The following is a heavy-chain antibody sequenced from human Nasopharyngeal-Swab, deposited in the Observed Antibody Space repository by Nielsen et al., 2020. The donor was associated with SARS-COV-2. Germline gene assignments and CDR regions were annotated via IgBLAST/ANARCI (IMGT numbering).Heavy chain of an antibody. Sequence: ASVKASCKASGYTFTSYDINWVRQATGQGLEWMGWMNPNSGNTGYAQKFQGRVTMTRNTSISTAYMELSSLRSEDTAVYYCARGIRRPLEWLMTPDYYGMDVWGQGTTVTVSS. D-gene: IGHD3-3*01. J-gene: IGHJ6*02. V-gene: IGHV1-8*01. CDR1: GYTFTSYD. CDR2: MNPNSGNT. CDR3: ARGIRRPLEWLMTPDYYGMDV.